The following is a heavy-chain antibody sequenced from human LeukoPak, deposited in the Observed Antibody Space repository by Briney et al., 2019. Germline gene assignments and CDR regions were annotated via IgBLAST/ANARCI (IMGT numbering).Heavy chain of an antibody. CDR1: GGTFSSYA. Sequence: SVKVSCKASGGTFSSYAISWVRQAPGQGLEWMGGIIPIFGTANYAQKFQGRVTITADESTSTAYMELSSLRSEDMAVYYCARDAYYYDSSGYSTFDYWGQGTPVTVSS. CDR3: ARDAYYYDSSGYSTFDY. D-gene: IGHD3-22*01. V-gene: IGHV1-69*13. J-gene: IGHJ4*02. CDR2: IIPIFGTA.